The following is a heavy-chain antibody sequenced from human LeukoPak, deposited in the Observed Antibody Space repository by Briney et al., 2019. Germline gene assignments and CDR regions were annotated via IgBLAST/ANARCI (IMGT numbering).Heavy chain of an antibody. V-gene: IGHV6-1*01. CDR3: ARDDYGDYGEYFQH. J-gene: IGHJ1*01. CDR2: TYYRSKWYN. CDR1: GDSFSSNSAA. Sequence: SQTLSLTCAISGDSFSSNSAAWNWIRQSPSRGLEWLGRTYYRSKWYNDYAVSVKSLITINPDTSKNQFSLQLNSVTPEDTAVYYCARDDYGDYGEYFQHWGQGTLVTVSS. D-gene: IGHD4-17*01.